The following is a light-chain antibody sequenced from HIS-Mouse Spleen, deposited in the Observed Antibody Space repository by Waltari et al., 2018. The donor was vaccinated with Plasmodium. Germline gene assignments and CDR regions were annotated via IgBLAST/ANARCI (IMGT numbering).Light chain of an antibody. CDR3: MQALQTPPWT. Sequence: EMVMTQSPLSLPVTPGEPASISCRSSQSLLHSNGYNYWDWYLQKPGQSPQLLIYLGSNRASGVPDRFSGSGSGTDFTLKISRVEAEDVGVYYCMQALQTPPWTFGQGTKVEIK. V-gene: IGKV2-28*01. CDR1: QSLLHSNGYNY. CDR2: LGS. J-gene: IGKJ1*01.